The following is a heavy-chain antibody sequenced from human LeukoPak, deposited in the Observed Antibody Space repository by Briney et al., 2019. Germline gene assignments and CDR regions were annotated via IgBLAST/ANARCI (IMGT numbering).Heavy chain of an antibody. D-gene: IGHD4-17*01. V-gene: IGHV4-31*03. CDR1: GGSISSGGYY. J-gene: IGHJ3*02. Sequence: PSETLSLTCTVSGGSISSGGYYWSWIRQHPGKGPEWIGYIYYSGSTYYNPSLKSRVTISVDTSKNQFSLKLSSVTAADTAVYYCARDKTTVTTFDIWGQGTMVTVSS. CDR2: IYYSGST. CDR3: ARDKTTVTTFDI.